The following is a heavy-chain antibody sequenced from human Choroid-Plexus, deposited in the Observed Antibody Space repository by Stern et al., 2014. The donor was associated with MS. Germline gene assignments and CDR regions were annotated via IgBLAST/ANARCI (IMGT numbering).Heavy chain of an antibody. CDR1: GFTFGSCA. D-gene: IGHD2/OR15-2a*01. CDR2: VTYDGSNK. CDR3: AKDRQYLTYFFDH. J-gene: IGHJ5*02. Sequence: VQLVESGGVVVQPGRPLRLSCVASGFTFGSCAMHWVRQAPGKGLEWVACVTYDGSNKYYADSGKGRFTISRDNSQNTLYMQMSSLRPEDTSVYYCAKDRQYLTYFFDHWGQGSLVTVSS. V-gene: IGHV3-30*18.